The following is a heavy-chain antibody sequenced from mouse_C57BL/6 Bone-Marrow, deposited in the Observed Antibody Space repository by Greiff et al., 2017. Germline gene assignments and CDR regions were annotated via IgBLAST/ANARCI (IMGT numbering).Heavy chain of an antibody. CDR3: ERHRFPGSSFDY. D-gene: IGHD2-14*01. J-gene: IGHJ2*01. CDR2: ISNLAYSI. Sequence: EVKLVESGGGLVQPGGSLKLSCAASGFTFSDYGMAWVRQAPRKGPEWVAFISNLAYSIYYADTVTGRFTLSGKNAKTTLYPEMSSLRSEDTAMYYCERHRFPGSSFDYWGQGATLTVSS. V-gene: IGHV5-15*01. CDR1: GFTFSDYG.